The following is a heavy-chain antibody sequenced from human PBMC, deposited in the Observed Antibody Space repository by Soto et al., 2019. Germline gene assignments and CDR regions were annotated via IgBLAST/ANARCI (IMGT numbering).Heavy chain of an antibody. Sequence: GGSLRLSCAASGFTFSNYWMHWVRQAPGKGLVWVAVIWYDGSNKYYADSVRGRFTISRDNSKNTLYLQMNSLRAEDTAMYYCARVQDRYGSNSRYGMDVWGQGTTVTVSS. D-gene: IGHD6-13*01. J-gene: IGHJ6*02. CDR1: GFTFSNYW. CDR3: ARVQDRYGSNSRYGMDV. V-gene: IGHV3-33*08. CDR2: IWYDGSNK.